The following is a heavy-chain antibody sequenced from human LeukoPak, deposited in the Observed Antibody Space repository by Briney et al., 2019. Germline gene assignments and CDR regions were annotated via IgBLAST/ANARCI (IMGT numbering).Heavy chain of an antibody. CDR3: ARARVAAKSGYMDV. D-gene: IGHD2-15*01. J-gene: IGHJ6*03. CDR1: GFTFSTYG. Sequence: GGSLRLSCAASGFTFSTYGMYWVRQAPGKGLEYVSSISSNGNTYYANSVKGRFTISRDNPKNTLYLQMGSLRDEDLAVYYCARARVAAKSGYMDVWGTGTTVTISS. V-gene: IGHV3-64*01. CDR2: ISSNGNT.